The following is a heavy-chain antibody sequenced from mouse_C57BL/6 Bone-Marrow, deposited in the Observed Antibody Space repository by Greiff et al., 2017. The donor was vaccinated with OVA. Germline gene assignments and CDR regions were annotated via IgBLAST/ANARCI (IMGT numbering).Heavy chain of an antibody. J-gene: IGHJ3*01. Sequence: VQLQQSGPELVKPGASVKISCKASGYAFSSSWMNWVKQRPGKGLEWIGRIYPGDGDTNYNGKFKGKATLTADNSSSTAYMQLSSLTSEDSAVYFCARPYYYGSSPAWFAYWGQGTLVTVSA. CDR1: GYAFSSSW. CDR2: IYPGDGDT. V-gene: IGHV1-82*01. CDR3: ARPYYYGSSPAWFAY. D-gene: IGHD1-1*01.